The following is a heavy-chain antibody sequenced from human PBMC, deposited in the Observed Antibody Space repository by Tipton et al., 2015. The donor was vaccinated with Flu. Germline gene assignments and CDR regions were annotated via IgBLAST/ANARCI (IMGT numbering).Heavy chain of an antibody. CDR3: ARLDATVVVAASMAFDI. J-gene: IGHJ3*02. D-gene: IGHD2-15*01. CDR2: IYTSGST. Sequence: TLSLTCTVSGGSISSYYWSWIRQPAGKGLEWIGRIYTSGSTNYNPSLKSRVTISVDTSKNQFSLKLSSVTAADTAAYYCARLDATVVVAASMAFDIWGQGTMVTVSS. CDR1: GGSISSYY. V-gene: IGHV4-4*07.